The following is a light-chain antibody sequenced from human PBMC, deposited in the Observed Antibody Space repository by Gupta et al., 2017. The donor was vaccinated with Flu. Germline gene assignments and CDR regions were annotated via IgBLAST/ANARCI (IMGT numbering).Light chain of an antibody. Sequence: QSGLTQPPSASGTPGQRVTIPCSGRSTNIGSHYVYWYQKLPGTAPKLLIYRNNQRPAGVPDRLSGSKSGTSGSLAISGLRSEDEADYYCSSWDDGLVVFGGGTKLTVL. V-gene: IGLV1-47*01. CDR2: RNN. CDR3: SSWDDGLVV. CDR1: STNIGSHY. J-gene: IGLJ3*02.